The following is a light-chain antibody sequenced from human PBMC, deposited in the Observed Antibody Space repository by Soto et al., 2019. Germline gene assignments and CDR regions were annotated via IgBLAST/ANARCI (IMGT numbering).Light chain of an antibody. J-gene: IGKJ5*01. Sequence: IVLTQAPAALTLSRGERATLSCRASPSVTNYLAWYQQKPGQAPRLVIYGAFNRATGIPARFSGSGSGTDFTLTISSLEPEDFAVYYCQQRNIWPPVTVGQGTRLEIK. CDR1: PSVTNY. V-gene: IGKV3-11*01. CDR2: GAF. CDR3: QQRNIWPPVT.